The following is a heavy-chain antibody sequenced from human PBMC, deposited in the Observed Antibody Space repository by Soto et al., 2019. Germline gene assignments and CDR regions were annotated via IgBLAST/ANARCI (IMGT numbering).Heavy chain of an antibody. CDR2: ISGGSTT. CDR3: AKDKDWSGVYGMDV. Sequence: EVQLLESGGGLVQPGGSLRLSCAASGFTFSSYAMSWVRQAPGKGLEWVSAISGGSTTYYADSVKGRFTISRDDSKNRRYLQMNGLRAEDTAVYYCAKDKDWSGVYGMDVWGQGTTVTVSS. V-gene: IGHV3-23*01. CDR1: GFTFSSYA. D-gene: IGHD3-3*01. J-gene: IGHJ6*02.